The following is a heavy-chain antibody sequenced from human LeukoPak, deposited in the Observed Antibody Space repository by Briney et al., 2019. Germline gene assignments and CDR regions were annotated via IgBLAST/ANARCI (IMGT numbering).Heavy chain of an antibody. V-gene: IGHV4-59*11. CDR2: IYYTGST. CDR1: GVSISSHY. Sequence: SETLSLTCTVSGVSISSHYWSWIRQSPGKRLEWIGNIYYTGSTNYNPSLQSRVAISIDTSKNQFSLTLNSVTAADAAVYYCASAGNPHYFDFWGQGPLVNVSS. CDR3: ASAGNPHYFDF. J-gene: IGHJ4*02.